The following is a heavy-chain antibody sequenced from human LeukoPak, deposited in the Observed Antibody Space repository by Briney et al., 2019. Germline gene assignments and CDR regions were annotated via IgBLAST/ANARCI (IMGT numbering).Heavy chain of an antibody. CDR3: ATVLNWNGLFDY. CDR1: GYSFTSYG. Sequence: ASVKVSCKAPGYSFTSYGISWVRQAPGQGLEWMGWISAYNGNTKYAQNLQGRVTMTTDTSTSTAYMELRSLRSDDTAVYYCATVLNWNGLFDYWGQGTLVTVSS. V-gene: IGHV1-18*01. CDR2: ISAYNGNT. J-gene: IGHJ4*02. D-gene: IGHD1-1*01.